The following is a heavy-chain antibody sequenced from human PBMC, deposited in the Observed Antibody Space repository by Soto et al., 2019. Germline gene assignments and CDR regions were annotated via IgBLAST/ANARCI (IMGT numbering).Heavy chain of an antibody. CDR1: GYTFTSYG. J-gene: IGHJ6*03. V-gene: IGHV1-18*01. Sequence: GASVKVSCKASGYTFTSYGISWVRQAPGQGLEWIGWISAYNGNTNYAQKLQGRVTMTTDTSTSTAYMELRSLRSDDTAVYYCARDHGYSGYDWIDYYYYYYMDVWGKGTTVTVSS. D-gene: IGHD5-12*01. CDR2: ISAYNGNT. CDR3: ARDHGYSGYDWIDYYYYYYMDV.